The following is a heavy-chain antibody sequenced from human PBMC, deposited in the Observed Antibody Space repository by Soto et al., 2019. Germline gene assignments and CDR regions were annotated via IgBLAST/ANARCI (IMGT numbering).Heavy chain of an antibody. CDR3: ARDITMVRGVIFYYYGMDV. Sequence: ASVKASCKASGYTFTSYGISWVRQAPGQGLEWMGWISAYNGNTNYAQKLQGRVTMTTDTSTSTAYMELRSLRSDDTAVYYCARDITMVRGVIFYYYGMDVWGQGTTVTVSS. D-gene: IGHD3-10*01. J-gene: IGHJ6*02. CDR1: GYTFTSYG. V-gene: IGHV1-18*04. CDR2: ISAYNGNT.